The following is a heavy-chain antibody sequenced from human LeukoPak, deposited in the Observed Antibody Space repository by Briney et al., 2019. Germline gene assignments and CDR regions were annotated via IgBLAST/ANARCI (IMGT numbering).Heavy chain of an antibody. J-gene: IGHJ4*02. Sequence: ASVKVSCKASGYTFTSYGISWVRQAPGQGLEWMGWISAYNGNTKYAQRLQGRVTMTTDTSTTTAYVELRSLRSDDTAVYYCARDLLQYFDWLTMAGYWGQGTLVTVSS. D-gene: IGHD3-9*01. V-gene: IGHV1-18*01. CDR3: ARDLLQYFDWLTMAGY. CDR2: ISAYNGNT. CDR1: GYTFTSYG.